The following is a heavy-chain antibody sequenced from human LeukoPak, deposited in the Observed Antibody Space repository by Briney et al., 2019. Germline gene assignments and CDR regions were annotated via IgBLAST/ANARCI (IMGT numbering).Heavy chain of an antibody. D-gene: IGHD3-22*01. CDR1: GYTFTGYY. CDR2: SNPNSGGT. Sequence: ASVKVSCKASGYTFTGYYMHWVRQAPGQGLEWMGRSNPNSGGTNYAQKFQGRVTMTRDTSISTAYMELSRLRSDDTAVYYCAVDSSGYYGEFDYWGQGTLVTVSS. V-gene: IGHV1-2*06. CDR3: AVDSSGYYGEFDY. J-gene: IGHJ4*02.